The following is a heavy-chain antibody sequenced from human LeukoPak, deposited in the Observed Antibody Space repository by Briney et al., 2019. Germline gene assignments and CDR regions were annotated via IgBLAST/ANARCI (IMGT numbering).Heavy chain of an antibody. J-gene: IGHJ5*02. Sequence: ASVKVSCKASGYTFTSYGISWVRQTPGQGLEWMGWISAYNGNTNYAQKLQGRVTMTTDTSTSTAYMELRSLRSDDTAVYYCAREGGIRYYDSSGYPGSGWFDPWGQGTLVTVSS. CDR3: AREGGIRYYDSSGYPGSGWFDP. CDR1: GYTFTSYG. D-gene: IGHD3-22*01. CDR2: ISAYNGNT. V-gene: IGHV1-18*01.